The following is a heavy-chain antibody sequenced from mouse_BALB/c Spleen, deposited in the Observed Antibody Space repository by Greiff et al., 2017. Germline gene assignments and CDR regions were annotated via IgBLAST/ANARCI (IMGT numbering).Heavy chain of an antibody. Sequence: EVQLQQSGPELVKPGASVKMSCKASGYTFTSYVMHWVKQKPGQGLEWIGYINPYNDGTKYNEKFKGKATLTSDKSSSTAYMELSSLTSEDSAVYYCARSGAPITTVVDYYAMDYWGQGTSVTVSS. V-gene: IGHV1-14*01. CDR3: ARSGAPITTVVDYYAMDY. CDR2: INPYNDGT. D-gene: IGHD1-1*01. J-gene: IGHJ4*01. CDR1: GYTFTSYV.